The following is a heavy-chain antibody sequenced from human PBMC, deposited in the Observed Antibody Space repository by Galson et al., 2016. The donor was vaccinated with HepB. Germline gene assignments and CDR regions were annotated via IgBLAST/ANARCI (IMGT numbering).Heavy chain of an antibody. J-gene: IGHJ4*02. V-gene: IGHV1-69*06. Sequence: SVKVSCKAPGDTFSSYSISWVRQAPGQGLEWMGGTMSIFGTVHYAQKFQGRVTITADTSTSTAYMELSSLRSEDTAVYYCARETVLTGYWYFDSWGQGTLVTVSS. D-gene: IGHD3-9*01. CDR3: ARETVLTGYWYFDS. CDR2: TMSIFGTV. CDR1: GDTFSSYS.